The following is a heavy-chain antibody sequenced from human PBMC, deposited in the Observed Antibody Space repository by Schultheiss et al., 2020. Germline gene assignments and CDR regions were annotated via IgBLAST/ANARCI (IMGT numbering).Heavy chain of an antibody. D-gene: IGHD4-17*01. CDR3: ARLAGDYGVWWFDP. J-gene: IGHJ5*02. Sequence: SETLSLTCTVSGGSISSGGYYWSWIRQHPGKGLEWIGYIYYSGSTNYNPSLKSRVTISVDTSKNQFSLKLSSVTAADTAVYYCARLAGDYGVWWFDPWGQGTLVTVSS. CDR2: IYYSGST. V-gene: IGHV4-61*08. CDR1: GGSISSGGYY.